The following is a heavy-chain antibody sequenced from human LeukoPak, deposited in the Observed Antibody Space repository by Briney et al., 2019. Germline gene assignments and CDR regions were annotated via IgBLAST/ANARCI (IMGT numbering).Heavy chain of an antibody. J-gene: IGHJ6*03. CDR1: GGSISSSNW. CDR3: AKTGGGNSLYYYYYMDV. V-gene: IGHV4-4*02. D-gene: IGHD4-23*01. CDR2: IYHSGST. Sequence: SGTLSLTCAVSGGSISSSNWWSWVRQPPGKGLEWIGEIYHSGSTNYNPSLKSRVTISVDKSKNQFSLKLSSVTAADTAVYYCAKTGGGNSLYYYYYMDVWGKGTTVTVSS.